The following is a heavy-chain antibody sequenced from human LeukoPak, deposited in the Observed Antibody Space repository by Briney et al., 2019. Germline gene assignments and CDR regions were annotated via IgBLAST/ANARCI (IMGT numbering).Heavy chain of an antibody. D-gene: IGHD3-16*01. CDR1: GYTFTGYY. V-gene: IGHV1-2*02. Sequence: ASVKVSCKASGYTFTGYYIHWVRQAPGQGLEWMGWINPNINGTNYAQKFQGRVTMTRDMSTSTVYMELSSLRSEDTAVYYCARDQGGYYYYYYMDVWGKGTTVTVSS. J-gene: IGHJ6*03. CDR2: INPNINGT. CDR3: ARDQGGYYYYYYMDV.